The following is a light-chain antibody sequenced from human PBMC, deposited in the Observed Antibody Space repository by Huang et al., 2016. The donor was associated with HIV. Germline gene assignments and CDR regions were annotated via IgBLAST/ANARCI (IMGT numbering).Light chain of an antibody. Sequence: SLPVIPGEPAAISCRSTQSLLYSNGYNYLDWYLQKPGQSQQLLIYLGSNRASGVPDRFNGSGSGTDFTLKISRVEADDVGLYYCMQPLQTPYTFGQGTKLEIK. J-gene: IGKJ2*01. CDR2: LGS. V-gene: IGKV2-28*01. CDR3: MQPLQTPYT. CDR1: QSLLYSNGYNY.